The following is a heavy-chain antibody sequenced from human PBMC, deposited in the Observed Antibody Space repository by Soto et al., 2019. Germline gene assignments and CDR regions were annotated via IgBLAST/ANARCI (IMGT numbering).Heavy chain of an antibody. CDR3: ARDSYDYVYWFDP. V-gene: IGHV3-7*03. D-gene: IGHD3-16*01. CDR2: IKQDGSEK. Sequence: GAQRRSWGAPGINFSSYWKRWGRQGPGKGPGGVANIKQDGSEKYYVDSVRGRFTISRDNAKNSLYLQMNSLRAEDTAVYYCARDSYDYVYWFDPWGQGTLVTVSS. J-gene: IGHJ5*02. CDR1: GINFSSYW.